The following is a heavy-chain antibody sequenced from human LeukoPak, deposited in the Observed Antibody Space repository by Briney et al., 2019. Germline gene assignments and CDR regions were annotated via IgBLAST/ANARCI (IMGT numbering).Heavy chain of an antibody. V-gene: IGHV4-59*01. D-gene: IGHD3-22*01. CDR1: AGSISSYY. CDR3: VRGELGWSSGYYDY. J-gene: IGHJ4*02. Sequence: SETLSLTCTVSAGSISSYYWSWIRQPPGKGLEWIGYIYYSGSTNYNPSLKSRVTISVDTSKNQFSLKLSSVTAADTAVYYCVRGELGWSSGYYDYWGQGTLVTVSS. CDR2: IYYSGST.